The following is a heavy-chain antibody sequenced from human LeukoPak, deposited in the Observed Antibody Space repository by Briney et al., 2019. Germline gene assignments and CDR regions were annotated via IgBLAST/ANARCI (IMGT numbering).Heavy chain of an antibody. CDR3: ARQSRGSYRLDY. CDR1: GGSISSYY. Sequence: SETLSLTCTVSGGSISSYYWSWIRQPPGKGLERIGYIYYIGSTNYNPSLKSRVTISVDTSKNQFSLKLSSVTAADTAVYYCARQSRGSYRLDYWGEGSLLTVSS. J-gene: IGHJ4*02. V-gene: IGHV4-59*08. D-gene: IGHD3-16*02. CDR2: IYYIGST.